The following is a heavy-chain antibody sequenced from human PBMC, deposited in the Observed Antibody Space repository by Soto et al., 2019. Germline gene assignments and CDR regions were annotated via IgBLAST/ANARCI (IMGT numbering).Heavy chain of an antibody. D-gene: IGHD1-26*01. CDR1: GFTFSSYG. J-gene: IGHJ4*02. CDR2: ISYDGSNK. Sequence: QVQLVESGGGVVQPGRSLRLSCAASGFTFSSYGMHWVRQAPGKGLEWVAVISYDGSNKYYADSVKGRFTISRDNSKNTLYLQMNSLSAEDTAVYYCAKVRSRGGTPPPYFDYWGQGTLVTVSS. CDR3: AKVRSRGGTPPPYFDY. V-gene: IGHV3-30*18.